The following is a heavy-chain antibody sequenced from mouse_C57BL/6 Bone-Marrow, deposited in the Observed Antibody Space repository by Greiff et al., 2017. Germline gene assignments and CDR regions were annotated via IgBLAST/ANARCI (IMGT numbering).Heavy chain of an antibody. CDR3: ARSLYSNV. J-gene: IGHJ4*01. V-gene: IGHV14-4*01. D-gene: IGHD2-5*01. Sequence: EVKLMESGAELVRPGASVKLSCTASGFNIKDDYMHWVKQRPEQGLEWIGWIDPENGDTEYASKFKGKATFTADTSSNTAYMQLSSLTTEDSDIYYCARSLYSNVWGQGTSVTVSS. CDR2: IDPENGDT. CDR1: GFNIKDDY.